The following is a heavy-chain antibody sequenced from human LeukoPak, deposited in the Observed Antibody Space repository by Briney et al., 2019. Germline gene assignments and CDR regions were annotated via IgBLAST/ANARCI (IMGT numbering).Heavy chain of an antibody. J-gene: IGHJ4*02. CDR1: GGSFSGYY. D-gene: IGHD6-19*01. CDR3: ARGEYSSGWYRSEYYFDY. CDR2: INHSGST. V-gene: IGHV4-34*01. Sequence: SETLSLTCAVYGGSFSGYYWSWVRQPPGKGLEWMGEINHSGSTNYNPSLKSRVTISVDTSKNQFSLKLSSVTAADTAVYYCARGEYSSGWYRSEYYFDYWGQGTLVTVSS.